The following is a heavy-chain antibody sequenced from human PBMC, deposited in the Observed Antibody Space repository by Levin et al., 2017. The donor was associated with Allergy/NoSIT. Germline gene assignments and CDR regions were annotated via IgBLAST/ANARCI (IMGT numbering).Heavy chain of an antibody. CDR3: ARDYFRGPRLGAAGTEAFDI. CDR2: ISSSGSTI. V-gene: IGHV3-11*01. J-gene: IGHJ3*02. CDR1: GFTFSDYY. D-gene: IGHD6-13*01. Sequence: SCAASGFTFSDYYMSWIRQAPGKGLEWVSNISSSGSTIYYADSVKGRFTISRDNAKNSLYLQMNSLRAEGTGGDYWARDYFRGPRLGAAGTEAFDIWGQGTMVTVSS.